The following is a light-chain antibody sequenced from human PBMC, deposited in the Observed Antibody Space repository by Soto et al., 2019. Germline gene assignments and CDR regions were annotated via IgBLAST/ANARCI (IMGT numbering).Light chain of an antibody. CDR1: QSIRSW. CDR3: QQYNSYWT. Sequence: DIQMTQSPSTLSASVGDRVTITCRASQSIRSWLAWYQQKPGKAPKLLIYKASSLESGVPSRFSGSGSGTELTLTISSLQPDDFATYYYQQYNSYWTFGQGTKVEIK. V-gene: IGKV1-5*03. CDR2: KAS. J-gene: IGKJ1*01.